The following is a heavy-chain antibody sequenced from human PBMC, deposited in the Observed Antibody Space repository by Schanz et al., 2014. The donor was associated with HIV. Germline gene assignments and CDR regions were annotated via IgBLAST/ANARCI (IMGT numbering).Heavy chain of an antibody. CDR3: AKDRNYYESKYRGKGNYYYYYGMDV. J-gene: IGHJ6*02. Sequence: QVQLVESGGGVVQPGRSLRLSCVASGFTFDNYGMHWVRQAPGKGLEWVAVISYDGTNKKFADSVKGRFTISRDNSKNSLSLLIKSLRADDAAVYYCAKDRNYYESKYRGKGNYYYYYGMDVWGQGTTVTVSS. CDR1: GFTFDNYG. D-gene: IGHD3-22*01. V-gene: IGHV3-30*18. CDR2: ISYDGTNK.